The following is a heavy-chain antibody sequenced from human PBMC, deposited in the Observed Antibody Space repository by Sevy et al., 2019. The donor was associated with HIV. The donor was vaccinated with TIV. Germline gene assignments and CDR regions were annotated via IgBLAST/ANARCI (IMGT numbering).Heavy chain of an antibody. D-gene: IGHD3-3*01. CDR2: IYSGDTGGST. Sequence: GGSLRLSCAASGFDVNENYMSWVRQAPGKGLEWVSIIYSGDTGGSTYYADSVKGRLTISRDNSQNPLYLQINSLRPEDTAVYYCARERLVSAGGYYNYYFGMDVWGQGTTVTVSS. J-gene: IGHJ6*02. CDR3: ARERLVSAGGYYNYYFGMDV. CDR1: GFDVNENY. V-gene: IGHV3-53*01.